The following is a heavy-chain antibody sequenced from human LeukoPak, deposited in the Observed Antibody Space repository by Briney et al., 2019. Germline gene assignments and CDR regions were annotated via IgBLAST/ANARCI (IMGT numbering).Heavy chain of an antibody. V-gene: IGHV4-34*01. CDR3: ARERVVTDHNWFDP. CDR1: GASFSGYS. J-gene: IGHJ5*02. D-gene: IGHD6-6*01. CDR2: VNRLGHT. Sequence: SETLSLTCAVHGASFSGYSWSWLRRPPGKGLEGIGEVNRLGHTIYNPSLKSRVTISIDTSKTQVFLIVTSVTVGDTALYFSARERVVTDHNWFDPWGQGTLVTVSS.